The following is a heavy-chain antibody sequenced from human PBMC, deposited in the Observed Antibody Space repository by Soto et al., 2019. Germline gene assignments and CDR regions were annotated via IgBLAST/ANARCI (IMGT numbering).Heavy chain of an antibody. V-gene: IGHV3-33*01. CDR3: ARYCSGGSCYQTGFDY. CDR1: GFTFSSYG. D-gene: IGHD2-15*01. CDR2: IWYDGSNK. Sequence: QVQLVESGGRVVQPGRSLRLSCAASGFTFSSYGMHWVRQAPGKGLEWVAVIWYDGSNKYYADSVKGRFTISRDNSKNTLYLQMNSLRAEDTAVYYCARYCSGGSCYQTGFDYWGQGTLVTVSS. J-gene: IGHJ4*02.